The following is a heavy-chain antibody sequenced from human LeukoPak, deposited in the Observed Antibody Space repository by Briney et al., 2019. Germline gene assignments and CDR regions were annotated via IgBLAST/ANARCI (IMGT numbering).Heavy chain of an antibody. CDR2: IFNDGST. J-gene: IGHJ6*02. D-gene: IGHD3-10*02. CDR3: ANYIQRPPGMDV. CDR1: GFTVRSNY. Sequence: GGSLRLSCAASGFTVRSNYMSWVRQAPGKGLEWVSLIFNDGSTYYADSVKARFTISRDNSMDTLYLQMNSLRVEDTAVYYCANYIQRPPGMDVWGQGTMVTVSS. V-gene: IGHV3-66*01.